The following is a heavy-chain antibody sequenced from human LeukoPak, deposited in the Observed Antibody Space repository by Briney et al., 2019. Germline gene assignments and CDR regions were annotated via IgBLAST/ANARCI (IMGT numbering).Heavy chain of an antibody. CDR3: ARQTSSGLFILP. V-gene: IGHV4-34*01. J-gene: IGHJ4*02. Sequence: SETLSLTCAVYGGSFSSYYWSWIRQPPGKGLEWIGEINHSRSTSYNPSLKSRVTISVDTSKNQFSLKLSSVTAADTAVYYCARQTSSGLFILPGGQGTLVTVSS. D-gene: IGHD3/OR15-3a*01. CDR2: INHSRST. CDR1: GGSFSSYY.